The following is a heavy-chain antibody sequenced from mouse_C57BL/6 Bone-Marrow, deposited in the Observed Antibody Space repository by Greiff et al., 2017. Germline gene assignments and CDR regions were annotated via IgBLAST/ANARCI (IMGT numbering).Heavy chain of an antibody. Sequence: EVQLQESGGGLVKPGGSLKLSCAASGFTFSSYAMSWVRQTPEQRLEWVATISDGGSYTYYPDNVKGRFTISRDNAKNNLYLQMSHLKSEDTAVYYCACDSADGYNYWGQGTTLTVSS. V-gene: IGHV5-4*01. CDR2: ISDGGSYT. CDR3: ACDSADGYNY. CDR1: GFTFSSYA. D-gene: IGHD2-3*01. J-gene: IGHJ2*01.